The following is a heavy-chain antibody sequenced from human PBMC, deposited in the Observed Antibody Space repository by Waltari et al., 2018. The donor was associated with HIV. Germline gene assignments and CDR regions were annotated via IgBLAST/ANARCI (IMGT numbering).Heavy chain of an antibody. D-gene: IGHD2-21*02. J-gene: IGHJ4*02. CDR3: ARAGTVVTRDFDN. CDR2: INHSGNT. V-gene: IGHV4-34*02. Sequence: QVQLQQWGAGLLKPSETLSLTCAVYGGPFSGYCWNWIRQSPGKGLEWIGEINHSGNTNYNPSLRSRVTISAVTSKNQFSLKLSSVTAADTAVYYCARAGTVVTRDFDNWGQGTLVTVSS. CDR1: GGPFSGYC.